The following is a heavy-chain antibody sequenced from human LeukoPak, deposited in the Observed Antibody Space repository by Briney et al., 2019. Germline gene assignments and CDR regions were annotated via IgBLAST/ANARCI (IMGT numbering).Heavy chain of an antibody. V-gene: IGHV3-30*14. CDR2: ISYDGSNK. D-gene: IGHD3-3*01. CDR1: GFTFSSYA. J-gene: IGHJ4*02. CDR3: ARDRFLGGFDY. Sequence: GGSLRLSCAASGFTFSSYAMHWVRQAPGKGLEWVAVISYDGSNKYYADSVKGRFTISRDNSKNTLYLQMNSLRAEDTAVYYCARDRFLGGFDYWGQGTLVTVSS.